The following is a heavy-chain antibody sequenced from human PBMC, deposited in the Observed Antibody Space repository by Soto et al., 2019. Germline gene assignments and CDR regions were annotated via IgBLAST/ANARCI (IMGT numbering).Heavy chain of an antibody. CDR3: ARAPYYYDSSGYWAY. V-gene: IGHV3-21*01. J-gene: IGHJ4*02. CDR2: ISSSSSYI. Sequence: EVQLVESGGGLVKPGGSLRLSCAASGFTFSSYSMNWVRQAPGKGLEWVSSISSSSSYIYYADSVKGRFTISRDNAKNSLYLQMNSRRAEDTAVYYCARAPYYYDSSGYWAYWGQGTLVTVSS. D-gene: IGHD3-22*01. CDR1: GFTFSSYS.